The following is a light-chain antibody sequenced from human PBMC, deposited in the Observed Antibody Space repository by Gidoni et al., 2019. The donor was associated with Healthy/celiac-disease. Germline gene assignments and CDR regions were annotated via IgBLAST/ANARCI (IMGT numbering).Light chain of an antibody. CDR2: RDS. Sequence: SYELPQPLSVSVALGQTARITCGGNNIGSKNVHWYQQKPGQAPVLVIYRDSNRPSGIPERFSGSNSGNTATLTISRAQAGDEADYYCKVWDSSTYVFGTGTKVTVL. J-gene: IGLJ1*01. V-gene: IGLV3-9*01. CDR1: NIGSKN. CDR3: KVWDSSTYV.